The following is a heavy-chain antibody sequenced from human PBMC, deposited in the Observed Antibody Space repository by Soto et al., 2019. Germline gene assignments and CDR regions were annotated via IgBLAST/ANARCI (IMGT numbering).Heavy chain of an antibody. V-gene: IGHV3-30*18. CDR3: AKLGGVGATTLDY. CDR1: GFTFSTYT. D-gene: IGHD1-26*01. Sequence: GGSLRLSCASSGFTFSTYTMNWVRQAPGKGLEWVAVISYDGSNKYYADSVKGRFTISRDNSKNTLYLRMNSLRAEDTAVYYCAKLGGVGATTLDYWGQGTLVTVSS. CDR2: ISYDGSNK. J-gene: IGHJ4*02.